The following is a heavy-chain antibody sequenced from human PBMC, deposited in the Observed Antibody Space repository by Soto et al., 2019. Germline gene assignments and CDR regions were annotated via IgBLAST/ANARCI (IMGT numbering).Heavy chain of an antibody. Sequence: ASVKVSCKASGYTFTSYAMHWVRQAPGQRLEWMGWINAGNGNTKYSQKFQGRVTITRDTSASTAYMELSSLRSEDTAVYYCARDSGPRYYDSSGYPLGPIDYWGQGTLVT. CDR3: ARDSGPRYYDSSGYPLGPIDY. D-gene: IGHD3-22*01. CDR1: GYTFTSYA. CDR2: INAGNGNT. J-gene: IGHJ4*02. V-gene: IGHV1-3*01.